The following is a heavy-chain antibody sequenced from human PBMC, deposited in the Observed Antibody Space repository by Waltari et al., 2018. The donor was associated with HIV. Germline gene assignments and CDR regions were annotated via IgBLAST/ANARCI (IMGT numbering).Heavy chain of an antibody. J-gene: IGHJ4*02. V-gene: IGHV3-21*01. CDR1: GFTFSSYS. CDR3: ARVPVWGSYLNY. D-gene: IGHD3-16*02. Sequence: EVQLVESGGGLVKPGGSLRLSCAASGFTFSSYSMNGVRQAPGKGLEWVSSISSSSSYIYYADSVKGRFTISRDNAKNSLYLQMNSLRAEDTAVYYCARVPVWGSYLNYWGQGTLVTVSS. CDR2: ISSSSSYI.